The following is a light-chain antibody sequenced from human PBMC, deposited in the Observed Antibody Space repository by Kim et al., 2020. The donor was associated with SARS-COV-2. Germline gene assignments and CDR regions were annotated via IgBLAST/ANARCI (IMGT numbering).Light chain of an antibody. CDR2: AAS. V-gene: IGKV1-8*01. CDR1: QGISSY. Sequence: AIRMTQSPSSLSASTGDRVTITCRASQGISSYLAWYQQKPGKAPKLLIYAASTLQSGVPSRFSGSGSGTDFTLTISCLQSEDFATYYCQQYYSYPPDTFGQGTKLEI. J-gene: IGKJ2*01. CDR3: QQYYSYPPDT.